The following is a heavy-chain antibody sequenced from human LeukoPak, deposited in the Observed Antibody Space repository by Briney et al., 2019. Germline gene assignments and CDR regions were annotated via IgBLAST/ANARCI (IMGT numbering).Heavy chain of an antibody. CDR2: IYVDGST. V-gene: IGHV3-66*01. D-gene: IGHD3-22*01. CDR3: ARELSSNGSGYYFDY. Sequence: GGSLRLSCAASGLTVSRNYLSWVRRAPGKGLEWVSVIYVDGSTYYADSVKGRFTISRDNSKNTLYLQMNSLRAEDTAVYYCARELSSNGSGYYFDYWGQGTLVTVSS. CDR1: GLTVSRNY. J-gene: IGHJ4*02.